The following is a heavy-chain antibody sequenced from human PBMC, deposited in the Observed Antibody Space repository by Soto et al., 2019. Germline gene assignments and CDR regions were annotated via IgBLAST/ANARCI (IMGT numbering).Heavy chain of an antibody. CDR2: IYYSGST. V-gene: IGHV4-59*08. CDR3: ARLEWTNMDV. J-gene: IGHJ6*03. CDR1: GGSISSYY. D-gene: IGHD3-3*01. Sequence: SETLSLTCTVGGGSISSYYWSWIRQPPGKGLEWIGYIYYSGSTNYNPSLKSRVTISVDTSKNQFSLKLSSVTAADTAVYYCARLEWTNMDVWGKGTTVTVSS.